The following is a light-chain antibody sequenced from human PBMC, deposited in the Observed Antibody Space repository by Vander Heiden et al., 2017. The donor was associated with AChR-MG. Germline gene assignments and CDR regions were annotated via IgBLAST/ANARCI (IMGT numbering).Light chain of an antibody. V-gene: IGKV3-20*01. CDR3: QQYGSSPKT. Sequence: EIVLTQSPGTLSLSPGERATLSCRASQSVSSSYLAWYQQKPGQAPRLLIYGASSGSGSGTDFTLTISRLEPEDFAVYYCQQYGSSPKTFGQGTKVEIK. J-gene: IGKJ1*01. CDR1: QSVSSSY. CDR2: GAS.